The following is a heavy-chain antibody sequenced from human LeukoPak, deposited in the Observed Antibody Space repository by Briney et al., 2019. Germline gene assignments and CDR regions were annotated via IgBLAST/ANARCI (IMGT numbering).Heavy chain of an antibody. J-gene: IGHJ5*02. CDR2: INHSGGT. CDR1: GGSFSGYY. CDR3: ARGGVRGVTVNWFDP. Sequence: SETLSLTCAVYGGSFSGYYWSWIRQPPGKGLEWIGEINHSGGTNYNPSLKSRVTISVDTSKNQFSLKLSSVTAADTAVYYCARGGVRGVTVNWFDPWGQGTLVTVSS. V-gene: IGHV4-34*01. D-gene: IGHD3-10*01.